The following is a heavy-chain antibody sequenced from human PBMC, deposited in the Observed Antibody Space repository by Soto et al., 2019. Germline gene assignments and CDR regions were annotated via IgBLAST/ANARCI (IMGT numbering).Heavy chain of an antibody. Sequence: EVQLVESGGGLVQPGGSLRLSCAASGFTFSSYEMNWVRQAPGKGLEWVSYISSSGSTIYYADSVKGRFTISRDNAKNSLYLQMNSLRAEDTAVYYCARDRNLCGGDCPSPFDYWGQGTLVTVSS. D-gene: IGHD2-21*02. V-gene: IGHV3-48*03. CDR2: ISSSGSTI. CDR1: GFTFSSYE. J-gene: IGHJ4*02. CDR3: ARDRNLCGGDCPSPFDY.